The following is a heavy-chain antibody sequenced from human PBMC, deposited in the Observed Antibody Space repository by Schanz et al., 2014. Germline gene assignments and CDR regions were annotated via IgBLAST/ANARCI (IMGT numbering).Heavy chain of an antibody. V-gene: IGHV3-48*04. CDR2: ISNSGYTI. Sequence: EVQLVESGGGLLQPGGSLRLSCAASGFTFGTFWMSWVRQAPGKGLEWVSYISNSGYTIYYADSVKGRFTISRDNAKNSLYLQMNSLRAEDTAVYYCAREVGGSFGQHYWGQGALVTVSS. D-gene: IGHD1-26*01. CDR1: GFTFGTFW. CDR3: AREVGGSFGQHY. J-gene: IGHJ4*02.